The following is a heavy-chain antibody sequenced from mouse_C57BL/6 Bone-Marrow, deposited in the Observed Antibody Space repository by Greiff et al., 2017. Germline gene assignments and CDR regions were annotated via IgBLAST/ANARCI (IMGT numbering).Heavy chain of an antibody. CDR3: TPVVHY. D-gene: IGHD1-1*01. CDR2: IAPENGDT. CDR1: GFNIKDDD. J-gene: IGHJ2*01. V-gene: IGHV14-4*01. Sequence: VQLKQSGAELVRPGASVKLSCTASGFNIKDDDMHWVKQRPEKGLEWNGWIAPENGDTEYAAKFKGKATITADTSSNTAYLQLSSLTSEYTAVYYCTPVVHYWGQGTTLTVSS.